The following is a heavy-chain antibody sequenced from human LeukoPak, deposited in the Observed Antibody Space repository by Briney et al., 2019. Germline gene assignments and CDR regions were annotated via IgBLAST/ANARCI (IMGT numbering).Heavy chain of an antibody. D-gene: IGHD2-15*01. Sequence: SETLSLTCAVYGGSFSGYYWSWIRQPPGKGLEWIGEINHSGSTNYNPSLKSRVTISVDTSKNQFSLKLSSFTAADTAFYYCARGKPFIVVVVAATRQYYFDYWGQGTLVTVSS. CDR2: INHSGST. V-gene: IGHV4-34*01. J-gene: IGHJ4*02. CDR3: ARGKPFIVVVVAATRQYYFDY. CDR1: GGSFSGYY.